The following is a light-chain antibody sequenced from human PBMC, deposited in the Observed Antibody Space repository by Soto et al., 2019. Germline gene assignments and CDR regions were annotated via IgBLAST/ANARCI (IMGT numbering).Light chain of an antibody. J-gene: IGKJ4*01. CDR3: QQSYSTPPT. CDR1: QSISAY. Sequence: DLQMTQSPSSLSASVGDRVTITCRASQSISAYLNWYQQKPGKAPQLLIFAAFALQSGVPSRFSGSGSGTDFTLTISSLQPEDFATYYCQQSYSTPPTFGGGTKVEIK. CDR2: AAF. V-gene: IGKV1-39*01.